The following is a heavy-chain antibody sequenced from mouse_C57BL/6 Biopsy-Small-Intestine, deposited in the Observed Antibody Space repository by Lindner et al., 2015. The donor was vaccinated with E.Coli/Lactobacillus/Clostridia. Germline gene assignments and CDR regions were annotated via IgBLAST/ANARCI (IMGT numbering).Heavy chain of an antibody. CDR2: IDPSDSYT. CDR1: GYAFTTYW. J-gene: IGHJ1*03. D-gene: IGHD2-5*01. CDR3: ARLRDSNYEGYFDV. Sequence: VQLQESGAELVRPGTSVKLSCKASGYAFTTYWMHWVKQRPGQGLEWIGVIDPSDSYTNYNQKFKGKATLTVDTSSSTAYMQLSSLTSEDSAVYYCARLRDSNYEGYFDVWGTGTTVTVSS. V-gene: IGHV1-59*01.